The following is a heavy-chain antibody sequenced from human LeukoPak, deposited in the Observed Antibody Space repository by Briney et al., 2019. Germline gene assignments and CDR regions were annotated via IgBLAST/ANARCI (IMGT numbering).Heavy chain of an antibody. Sequence: ASVKVSCKASGGTFSSYAISWVRQAPGQGLEWMGGIIPIFGTANYAQKFQGRVTITTDESTSTAYMELSSLRSEDTAVYYCARVRATGHEYYYYYYYMDVWGKGTTVTVSS. CDR2: IIPIFGTA. V-gene: IGHV1-69*05. CDR1: GGTFSSYA. J-gene: IGHJ6*03. CDR3: ARVRATGHEYYYYYYYMDV.